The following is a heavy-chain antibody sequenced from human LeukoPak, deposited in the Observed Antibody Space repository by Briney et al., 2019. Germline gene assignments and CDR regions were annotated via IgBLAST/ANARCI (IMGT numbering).Heavy chain of an antibody. CDR3: ARQGGSARYFDY. Sequence: ASGKVSCKASVSTFTEQYIHWVRQAPGQGLEWMGWINPHSGGTNYAQKFQGRVAMTRDTSISAAYMDLSRLRSDDTAVYYCARQGGSARYFDYWGQGTLVTVSS. D-gene: IGHD3-16*02. CDR1: VSTFTEQY. J-gene: IGHJ4*02. CDR2: INPHSGGT. V-gene: IGHV1-2*02.